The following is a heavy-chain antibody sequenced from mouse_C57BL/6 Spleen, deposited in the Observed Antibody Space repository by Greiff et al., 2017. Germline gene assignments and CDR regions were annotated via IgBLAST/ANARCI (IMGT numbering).Heavy chain of an antibody. Sequence: VQLQQSGAELVKPGASVKMSCKASGYTFTSYWITWVKQRPGQGLEWIGDIYPGSGSTNYNEKFKSKATLTVDTSSSTAYMQLSSLTSEDSAVYYGARRKLGLRVPDYWGQGTTLTVSS. CDR3: ARRKLGLRVPDY. D-gene: IGHD1-1*01. CDR1: GYTFTSYW. V-gene: IGHV1-55*01. CDR2: IYPGSGST. J-gene: IGHJ2*01.